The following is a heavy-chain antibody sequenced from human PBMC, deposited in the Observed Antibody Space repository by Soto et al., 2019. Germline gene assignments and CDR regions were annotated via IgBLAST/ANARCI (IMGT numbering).Heavy chain of an antibody. V-gene: IGHV3-30-3*01. CDR2: ISYDGSNK. D-gene: IGHD3-10*01. CDR1: GFTFSSYA. Sequence: GGSLRLSCAASGFTFSSYAMHWVRQAPGKGLEWVAVISYDGSNKYYADSVKGRFTISRDNSKNTLYLQMNSLRAEDTAVYYCARAGDEDYYGSGSTPYYFDYWGQGTLVTVSS. J-gene: IGHJ4*02. CDR3: ARAGDEDYYGSGSTPYYFDY.